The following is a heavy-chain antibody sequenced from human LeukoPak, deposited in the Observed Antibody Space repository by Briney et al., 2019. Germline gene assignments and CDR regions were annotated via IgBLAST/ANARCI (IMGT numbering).Heavy chain of an antibody. V-gene: IGHV1-46*01. Sequence: ASVNVSCKASGYTFTSYYMHWVRQAPGQGLEWMGIINPSGGSTSYAQKFQGRVTMTRDTSTSTVYMELSSLRSEDTAVYYCARDRPSTGYFDYWGQGTLVTVSS. J-gene: IGHJ4*02. D-gene: IGHD1-1*01. CDR3: ARDRPSTGYFDY. CDR1: GYTFTSYY. CDR2: INPSGGST.